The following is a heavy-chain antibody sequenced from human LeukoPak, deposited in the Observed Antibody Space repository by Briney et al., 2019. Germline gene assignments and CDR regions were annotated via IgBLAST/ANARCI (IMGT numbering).Heavy chain of an antibody. J-gene: IGHJ4*02. CDR1: GFTFSSYA. CDR3: ANSVPRYYYDSSGFFQ. Sequence: GGSLRLSCAASGFTFSSYAMSWVRQAPGKGLEWVSAISGSGGSTYYADSVKGRFTISRDNSKNTLYLQMNSLRAEDTAVYYCANSVPRYYYDSSGFFQWGKEPRVTVPS. V-gene: IGHV3-23*01. CDR2: ISGSGGST. D-gene: IGHD3-22*01.